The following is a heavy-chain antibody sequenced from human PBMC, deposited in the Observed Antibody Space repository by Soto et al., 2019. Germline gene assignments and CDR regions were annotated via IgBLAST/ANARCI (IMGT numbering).Heavy chain of an antibody. J-gene: IGHJ4*02. D-gene: IGHD3-10*02. V-gene: IGHV1-46*01. CDR1: GYTFTSHY. CDR2: INPGDGST. Sequence: ASVKVSCKAPGYTFTSHYMHWVRQAPGQGPEWMGIINPGDGSTRYAQKFQGRLAMTTDTSTSAVYMELSSLRSEDTAVYFCARSYVQSRPTDYWGQGTLVTVSS. CDR3: ARSYVQSRPTDY.